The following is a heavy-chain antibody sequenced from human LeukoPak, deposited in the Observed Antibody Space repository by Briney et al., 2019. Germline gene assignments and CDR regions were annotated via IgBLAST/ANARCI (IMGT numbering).Heavy chain of an antibody. CDR3: AREVEEVPTAMGVYYYYFMDV. D-gene: IGHD2-2*01. V-gene: IGHV3-74*01. Sequence: PGGSLRLSCAASGFTFSNNWMHWVRQAPGKGLVWVSRINPDGRRTDYADSVKGRFTISRDNAKNTLYSQMNSLRSEDTAVYYCAREVEEVPTAMGVYYYYFMDVWGKGTTVTVSS. J-gene: IGHJ6*03. CDR1: GFTFSNNW. CDR2: INPDGRRT.